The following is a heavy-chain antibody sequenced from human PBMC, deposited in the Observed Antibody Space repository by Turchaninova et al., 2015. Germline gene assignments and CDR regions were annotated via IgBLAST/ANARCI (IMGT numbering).Heavy chain of an antibody. CDR2: INNDGGAKKNQDGGGK. J-gene: IGHJ3*01. Sequence: EEQLVESGGGLVQPGGSLRLSCAVSGFTFRSEFMSWVRQAPGKGLEWVANINNDGGAKKNQDGGGKNYVESAKGRFTISRDNTKNSLYFQMNSLRAEDTAVYYCTRYRLAAQALDLWGQGTMVTVSS. CDR1: GFTFRSEF. D-gene: IGHD3-9*01. CDR3: TRYRLAAQALDL. V-gene: IGHV3-7*01.